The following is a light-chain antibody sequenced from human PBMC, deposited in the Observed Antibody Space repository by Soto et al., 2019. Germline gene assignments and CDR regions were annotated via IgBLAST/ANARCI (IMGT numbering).Light chain of an antibody. Sequence: DILIPDSLSALSANEEDRVTITRRASHSISRWVAWYQQKPGTAPKLLIFDASSLESGVPSRFSGSGSGTEFTLTISSLQTDDFATYYCQQYNSYWTLGQGTKVDI. V-gene: IGKV1-5*01. J-gene: IGKJ1*01. CDR3: QQYNSYWT. CDR2: DAS. CDR1: HSISRW.